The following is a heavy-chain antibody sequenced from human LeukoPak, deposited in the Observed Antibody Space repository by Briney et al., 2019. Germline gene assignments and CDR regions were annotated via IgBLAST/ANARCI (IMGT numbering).Heavy chain of an antibody. D-gene: IGHD5-18*01. V-gene: IGHV3-23*01. CDR2: INANSGTT. J-gene: IGHJ4*02. CDR3: TRVKVEYSYGIDY. Sequence: PGGSLRLSCAASGFAFSFYAMSWLRQPPGKGLEWVSTINANSGTTSYAASVRGRFTISRDNAKNTLYLQMNSLRAEDTAVYYCTRVKVEYSYGIDYWGQGTLVTVSS. CDR1: GFAFSFYA.